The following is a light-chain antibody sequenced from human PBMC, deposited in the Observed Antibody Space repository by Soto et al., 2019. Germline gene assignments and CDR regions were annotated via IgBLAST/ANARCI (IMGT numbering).Light chain of an antibody. J-gene: IGLJ1*01. V-gene: IGLV2-14*01. CDR3: ISYRTDDTFV. CDR1: RRDIGASNS. Sequence: QSALTQPASVSGSPGQSITISCAGTRRDIGASNSVSWYQHLPGRSPTLIIYEATNRPSGVSERFSGSKAGDTASLTISGLHADGESEYFCISYRTDDTFVFGGGTKLTVL. CDR2: EAT.